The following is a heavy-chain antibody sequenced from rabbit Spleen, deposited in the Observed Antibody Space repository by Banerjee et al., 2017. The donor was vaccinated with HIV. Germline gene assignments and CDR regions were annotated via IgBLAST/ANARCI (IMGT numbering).Heavy chain of an antibody. CDR2: IWTGSGSA. CDR1: GFSFSGHW. V-gene: IGHV1S45*01. CDR3: ARDLVAVIGWNFSL. D-gene: IGHD1-1*01. J-gene: IGHJ4*01. Sequence: EESGGGLVQPEGSLTLTCKASGFSFSGHWICWVRQAPGKGLECIACIWTGSGSAYYASWAKGRFTFSKTSSTKVTLQMTSLTAADTATYFCARDLVAVIGWNFSLWGPGTLVTVS.